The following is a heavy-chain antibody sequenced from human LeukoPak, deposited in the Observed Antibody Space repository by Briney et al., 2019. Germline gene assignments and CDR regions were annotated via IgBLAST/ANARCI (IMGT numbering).Heavy chain of an antibody. D-gene: IGHD1-1*01. CDR3: AAKRWVPYYFHY. CDR2: IYYTGNT. J-gene: IGHJ4*02. V-gene: IGHV4-61*01. CDR1: GGSVSSENFY. Sequence: SETLSLTCTVSGGSVSSENFYWCWIRHPPGKGLEWIGYIYYTGNTHYNPSLESRVTMSVDTSKIQFSLKLSCVTAADTAVYYCAAKRWVPYYFHYWGQGSLVTVSS.